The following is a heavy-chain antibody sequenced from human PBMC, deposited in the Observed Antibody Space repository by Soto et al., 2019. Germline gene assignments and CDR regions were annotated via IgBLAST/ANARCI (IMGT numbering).Heavy chain of an antibody. V-gene: IGHV3-13*01. CDR1: GFTFSSYD. D-gene: IGHD1-7*01. CDR3: ARGGATGTTPIGMDV. J-gene: IGHJ6*02. Sequence: HPGGSLRLSCAASGFTFSSYDMHWVRQATGKGLEWVSAIGTAGDTYYPGSVKGRFTISRENAKNSLYLQMNSLRAGDTAVYYCARGGATGTTPIGMDVWGQGTTVTVSS. CDR2: IGTAGDT.